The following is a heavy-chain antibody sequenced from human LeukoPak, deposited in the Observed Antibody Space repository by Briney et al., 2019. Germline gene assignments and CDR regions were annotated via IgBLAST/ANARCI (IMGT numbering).Heavy chain of an antibody. CDR3: ARGRSDTAGFVGF. CDR2: IKQDGSEK. CDR1: GFSFSNYC. J-gene: IGHJ4*02. D-gene: IGHD2-8*02. Sequence: GGSLRLSCAASGFSFSNYCMNWVRQAPGKALEWVANIKQDGSEKYYVDSVKGRFTISRDNAKNSLYLQMSSLTAEDTAIYYCARGRSDTAGFVGFWGQGTLVTVSS. V-gene: IGHV3-7*01.